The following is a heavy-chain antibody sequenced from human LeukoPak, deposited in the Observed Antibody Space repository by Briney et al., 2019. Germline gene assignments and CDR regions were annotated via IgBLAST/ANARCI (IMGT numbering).Heavy chain of an antibody. D-gene: IGHD2-2*01. CDR2: IYYSGST. Sequence: SETLSLTCAVYGGSFSGYYWSWIRQPPGKGLEWIGYIYYSGSTNYSPSLKSRVTISVDTSKNQFSLKLSSVTAADTAVYYCARSYCSSTSCRFDYWGQGTLVTVSS. V-gene: IGHV4-59*01. CDR1: GGSFSGYY. CDR3: ARSYCSSTSCRFDY. J-gene: IGHJ4*02.